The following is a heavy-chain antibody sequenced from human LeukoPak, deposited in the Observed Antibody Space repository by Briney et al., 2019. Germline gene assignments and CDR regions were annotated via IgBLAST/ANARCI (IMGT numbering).Heavy chain of an antibody. CDR2: ISAYNGDT. Sequence: ASVKVSCKASGYTFTSYGISWVRQAPGQGLEWMGWISAYNGDTNYAQKLQGRVTMTTDTSTSTAYMELRNLRSDDTAVYYCARGGPAPHRITLIVVASSTDAFDIRGQGTMVTVSS. J-gene: IGHJ3*02. CDR1: GYTFTSYG. CDR3: ARGGPAPHRITLIVVASSTDAFDI. D-gene: IGHD3-22*01. V-gene: IGHV1-18*01.